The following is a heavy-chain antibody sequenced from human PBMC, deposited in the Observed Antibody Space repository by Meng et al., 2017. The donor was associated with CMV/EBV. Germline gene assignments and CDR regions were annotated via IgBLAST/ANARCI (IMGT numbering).Heavy chain of an antibody. CDR2: IYYSGST. Sequence: GQLQGPGPGMVKPSQTLSLTCTVSGGSISSGDYYWSWIRQPPGKGLEWIGYIYYSGSTYYNPSLKSRVTISVDTSKNQFSLKLSSVTAADTAVYYCARVGRTSCYDYWGQGTLVTVSS. CDR1: GGSISSGDYY. D-gene: IGHD2-2*01. J-gene: IGHJ4*02. CDR3: ARVGRTSCYDY. V-gene: IGHV4-30-4*08.